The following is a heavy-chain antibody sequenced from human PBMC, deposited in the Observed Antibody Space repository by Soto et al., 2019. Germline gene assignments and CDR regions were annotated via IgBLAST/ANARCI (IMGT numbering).Heavy chain of an antibody. CDR2: TNHSGST. CDR1: GGSFSGYY. Sequence: PSETLSLTCAVYGGSFSGYYWSWIRQPPGKGLEWIGETNHSGSTNYNPSLKSRVTISVDTSKNQFSLKLSSVTAADTAVYYCATQKYSSSWYYYYGMDVWGQGTTVTVSS. V-gene: IGHV4-34*01. D-gene: IGHD6-13*01. CDR3: ATQKYSSSWYYYYGMDV. J-gene: IGHJ6*02.